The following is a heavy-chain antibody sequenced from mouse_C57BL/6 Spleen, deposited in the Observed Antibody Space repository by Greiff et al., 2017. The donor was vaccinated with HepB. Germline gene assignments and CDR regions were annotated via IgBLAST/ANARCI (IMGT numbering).Heavy chain of an antibody. CDR1: GYAFSSSW. Sequence: VQRVESGPELVKPGASVKISCKASGYAFSSSWMNWVKQRPGKGLEWIGRIYPGDGDTNYNGKFKGKATLTADKSSSTAYMQLSSLTSEDSAVYFCARSPQLFDYYGSSNFDYWGQGTTLTVSS. CDR2: IYPGDGDT. V-gene: IGHV1-82*01. CDR3: ARSPQLFDYYGSSNFDY. J-gene: IGHJ2*01. D-gene: IGHD1-1*01.